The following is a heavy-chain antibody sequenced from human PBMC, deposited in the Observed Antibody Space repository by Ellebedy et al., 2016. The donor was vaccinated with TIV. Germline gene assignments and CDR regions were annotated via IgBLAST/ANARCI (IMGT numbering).Heavy chain of an antibody. Sequence: PGGSLRLSCAASGFRFSSYAMNWVRQAPGKGLEWVSGISDSGDTTYCPYSVKGRFTISRDNSKNTLYLQMNSLRVEDTAVYYCAKQKSTSAGSSDIWGQGAMVTVSS. CDR3: AKQKSTSAGSSDI. J-gene: IGHJ3*02. V-gene: IGHV3-23*01. CDR1: GFRFSSYA. D-gene: IGHD2-2*01. CDR2: ISDSGDTT.